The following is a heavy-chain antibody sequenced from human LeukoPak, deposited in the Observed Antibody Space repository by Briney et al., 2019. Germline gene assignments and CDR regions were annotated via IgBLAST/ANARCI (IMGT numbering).Heavy chain of an antibody. Sequence: GGSLRLSCAASGFTFNNYAMSWVRQAPGKGLEWVSTISSSDGNTYYADSVKGLFTISRDNSKTSLFLQMNSLRAEDTAVYYCAKGTYLGELSAADYWGQGTLVTVSS. CDR1: GFTFNNYA. V-gene: IGHV3-23*01. J-gene: IGHJ4*02. D-gene: IGHD3-16*02. CDR3: AKGTYLGELSAADY. CDR2: ISSSDGNT.